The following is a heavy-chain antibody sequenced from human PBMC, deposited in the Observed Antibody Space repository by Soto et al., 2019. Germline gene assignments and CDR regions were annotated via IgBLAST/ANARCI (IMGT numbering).Heavy chain of an antibody. CDR1: GDYINNSY. Sequence: LSLTCTVSGDYINNSYWTWIRQPPGKGLEWIGYIHFGGSTTYNPSLESRVFISVDRSKNQFSLMLNSVTPADTAVYYCARVTLRGYTYGYGYYYGLDVWGQGITVTVSS. J-gene: IGHJ6*02. D-gene: IGHD5-18*01. V-gene: IGHV4-59*01. CDR3: ARVTLRGYTYGYGYYYGLDV. CDR2: IHFGGST.